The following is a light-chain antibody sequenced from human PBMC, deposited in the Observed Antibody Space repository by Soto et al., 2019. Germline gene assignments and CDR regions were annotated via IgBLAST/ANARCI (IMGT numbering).Light chain of an antibody. CDR2: DVS. CDR1: SSDVGGYNY. J-gene: IGLJ1*01. V-gene: IGLV2-14*03. CDR3: SSYTGSSTYL. Sequence: LTQPASVSGSPGQSITISCTGTSSDVGGYNYVSWYQQHPGKAPKLMIYDVSNRPSGVSNRFSGSKSGNTAPLTISGLQTEDESDYYCSSYTGSSTYLFGTGPKVTVL.